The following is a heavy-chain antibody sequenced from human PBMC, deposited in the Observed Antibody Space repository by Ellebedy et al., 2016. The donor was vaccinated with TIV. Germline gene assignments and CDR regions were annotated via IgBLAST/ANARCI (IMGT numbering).Heavy chain of an antibody. V-gene: IGHV3-23*01. CDR1: GFTFNNYA. J-gene: IGHJ4*02. Sequence: PGGSLRLSCAVPGFTFNNYAMSWVRQAPGKGLEWVSTVSGNAEATYYADSVKGRFTVSRDDIKNTLFLQMNSLRAEDTAVYYGAKNVLSYGDNVDYWGQGTLVTVSS. D-gene: IGHD4-17*01. CDR2: VSGNAEAT. CDR3: AKNVLSYGDNVDY.